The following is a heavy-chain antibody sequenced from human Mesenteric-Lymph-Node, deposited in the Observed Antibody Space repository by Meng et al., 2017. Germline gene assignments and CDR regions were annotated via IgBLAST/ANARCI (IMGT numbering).Heavy chain of an antibody. CDR3: ARSKDRGAAANGY. CDR2: IITIFGTA. V-gene: IGHV1-69*05. Sequence: SVKVSCKASGGTFSSYAISWVRQAPGQGLEWMGGIITIFGTANYAQKFQGRVTITTDESTSTAYMELSSLRSEDTAVYYCARSKDRGAAANGYWGQGTLVTVSS. D-gene: IGHD6-13*01. CDR1: GGTFSSYA. J-gene: IGHJ4*02.